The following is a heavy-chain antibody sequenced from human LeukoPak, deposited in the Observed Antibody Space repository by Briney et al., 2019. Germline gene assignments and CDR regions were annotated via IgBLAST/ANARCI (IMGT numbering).Heavy chain of an antibody. CDR2: IKPDGSEK. Sequence: GGSLRLSCAASGFIFSNYWMSWVRQAPGKGLEWVAHIKPDGSEKYHVGSVKGRFTISRDNAKNSVYLQMNSLRAEDTAVYFCARTVRVVDYWGQGTQVTASS. CDR1: GFIFSNYW. CDR3: ARTVRVVDY. V-gene: IGHV3-7*03. J-gene: IGHJ4*02. D-gene: IGHD1-1*01.